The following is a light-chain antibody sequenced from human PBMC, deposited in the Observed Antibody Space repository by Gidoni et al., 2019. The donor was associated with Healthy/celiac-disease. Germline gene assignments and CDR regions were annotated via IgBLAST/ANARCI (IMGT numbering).Light chain of an antibody. CDR3: NSRDSGGNHLRV. Sequence: SSELTQYTAVSVALVQTVRITCPGASLRSHYASWYQQRPGQDPVLVIYGKNNRTSGNPDRFSGSSSGNTTSLTITGAQAEDEADYYCNSRDSGGNHLRVFGGGTKLTVL. J-gene: IGLJ2*01. V-gene: IGLV3-19*01. CDR2: GKN. CDR1: SLRSHY.